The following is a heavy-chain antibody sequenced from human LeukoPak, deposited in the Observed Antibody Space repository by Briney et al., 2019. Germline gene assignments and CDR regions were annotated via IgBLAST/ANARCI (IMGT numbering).Heavy chain of an antibody. J-gene: IGHJ3*02. D-gene: IGHD6-19*01. CDR3: ARKGSSSGSGAFDI. CDR2: ISGSGGGT. V-gene: IGHV3-23*01. Sequence: GGSLRLSCAASGFTFSSYSMTWVRQPPGKGLEWVSGISGSGGGTYYAEFVKGRFTISRDNSKNTLYLQMNSLRAEDTAVYYCARKGSSSGSGAFDIWGQGTPVTVSS. CDR1: GFTFSSYS.